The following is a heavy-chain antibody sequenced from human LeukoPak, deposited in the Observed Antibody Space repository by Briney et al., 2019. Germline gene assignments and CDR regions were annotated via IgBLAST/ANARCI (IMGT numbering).Heavy chain of an antibody. CDR1: GYTFTGYY. CDR3: AREIARNVVVVAATNFDY. V-gene: IGHV1-2*02. D-gene: IGHD2-15*01. Sequence: GASVKVSCKASGYTFTGYYMHWVRQAPGQGLEWMGWINPNSGGTNYAQKFQGRVTMTRDTSISTAYMELSRLRYDDTAVYYCAREIARNVVVVAATNFDYWGQGTLVTVSS. J-gene: IGHJ4*02. CDR2: INPNSGGT.